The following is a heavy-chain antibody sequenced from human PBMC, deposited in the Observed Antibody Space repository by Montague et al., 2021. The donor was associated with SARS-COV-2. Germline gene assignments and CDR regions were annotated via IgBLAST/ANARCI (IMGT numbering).Heavy chain of an antibody. Sequence: SLRLSCSASGFTFSSYAMHWVRQAPGKGLEWVAVISYDGSNKYYXDSVKGRFTISRDNSKNTLYLQTNSLRAEDTAVYYCARDNYDYVWGSYRYIYWGQGTLVTVSS. V-gene: IGHV3-30*04. D-gene: IGHD3-16*02. CDR3: ARDNYDYVWGSYRYIY. CDR1: GFTFSSYA. J-gene: IGHJ4*02. CDR2: ISYDGSNK.